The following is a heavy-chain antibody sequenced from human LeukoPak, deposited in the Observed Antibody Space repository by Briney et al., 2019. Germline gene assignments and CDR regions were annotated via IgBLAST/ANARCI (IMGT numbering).Heavy chain of an antibody. CDR3: ARTYCSGGSCYDY. CDR1: GGSISSSNW. J-gene: IGHJ4*02. Sequence: KASETLSLTCAVSGGSISSSNWWSWVRQPPGEGLEWIGEIYHSGSTNYNPSLKSRVTISVDKSKNQFSLKLSSVTAADTAVYYCARTYCSGGSCYDYWGQGTLVTVSS. CDR2: IYHSGST. D-gene: IGHD2-15*01. V-gene: IGHV4-4*02.